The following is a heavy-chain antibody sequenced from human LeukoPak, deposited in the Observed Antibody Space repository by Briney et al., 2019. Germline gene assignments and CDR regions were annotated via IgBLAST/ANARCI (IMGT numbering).Heavy chain of an antibody. CDR3: DLRSSGWYGWFDP. J-gene: IGHJ5*02. V-gene: IGHV4-34*01. CDR2: INHSGST. Sequence: PSETLSLTCAVYGGSFSGYYWSWIRQPPGKGLEWIGEINHSGSTNYNPSLKSRVTISVDTSKNQFSLKLSSVTAADTAVYYCDLRSSGWYGWFDPWGQGTLVTVSS. CDR1: GGSFSGYY. D-gene: IGHD6-19*01.